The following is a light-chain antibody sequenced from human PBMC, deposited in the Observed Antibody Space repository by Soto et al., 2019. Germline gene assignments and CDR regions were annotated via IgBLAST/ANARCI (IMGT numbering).Light chain of an antibody. Sequence: EIVMTQSPATLSVSPGERATLSCSASPSIRSNLAWYQQKPVQPPRLLIYGASTRATGIPARFSGSGSGTEFTLTISSLQSEDFAVYYCQQHDNGWAFGHGNKVEIK. CDR1: PSIRSN. J-gene: IGKJ1*01. V-gene: IGKV3-15*01. CDR2: GAS. CDR3: QQHDNGWA.